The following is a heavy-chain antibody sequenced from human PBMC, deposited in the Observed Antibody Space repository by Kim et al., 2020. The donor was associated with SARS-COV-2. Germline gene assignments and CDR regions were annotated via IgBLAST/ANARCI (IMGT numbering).Heavy chain of an antibody. CDR3: ARDRGWRAVDAFDT. J-gene: IGHJ3*02. V-gene: IGHV3-74*01. CDR1: GFTFSSYW. D-gene: IGHD3-10*01. Sequence: GGSLRLSCAASGFTFSSYWMHWVRQAPGKGLVWVSRINSDGSTQSSADPVKGGSTISRANAKNTRYLQMNSLRAENTAGYYFARDRGWRAVDAFDTWGQG. CDR2: INSDGSTQ.